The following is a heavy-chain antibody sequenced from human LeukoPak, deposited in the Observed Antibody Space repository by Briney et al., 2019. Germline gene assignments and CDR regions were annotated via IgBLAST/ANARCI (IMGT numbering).Heavy chain of an antibody. J-gene: IGHJ4*02. CDR2: ISYDGSNK. CDR3: AKEGIDGSYFTSYFDY. CDR1: GFTFSTYS. Sequence: GGSLRLSCAASGFTFSTYSMNWVRQAPGKGLEWVAVISYDGSNKYYADSVKGRFTISRDNSKNTLYLQMNSLRAEDTAVYYCAKEGIDGSYFTSYFDYWGQGTLVTVSS. D-gene: IGHD1-26*01. V-gene: IGHV3-30*18.